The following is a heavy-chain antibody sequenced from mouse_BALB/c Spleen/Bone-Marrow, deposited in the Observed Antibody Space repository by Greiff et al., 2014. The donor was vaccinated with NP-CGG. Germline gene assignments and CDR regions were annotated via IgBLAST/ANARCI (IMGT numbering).Heavy chain of an antibody. D-gene: IGHD4-1*01. Sequence: VQLQQPGPELVKPGASVKMSCKASGYTFTSYLIHWVMQKPGQGLEWIGYITPYNDDTKYIEKFKGKATLTSDKSSSTAYMELSSLTSEDSAVYYCARWGGTPYFDYWGQGTTLTVSS. J-gene: IGHJ2*01. V-gene: IGHV1-14*01. CDR1: GYTFTSYL. CDR2: ITPYNDDT. CDR3: ARWGGTPYFDY.